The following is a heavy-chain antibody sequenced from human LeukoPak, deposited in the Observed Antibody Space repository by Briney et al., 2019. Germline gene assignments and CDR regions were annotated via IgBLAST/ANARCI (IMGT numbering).Heavy chain of an antibody. V-gene: IGHV3-48*02. CDR3: ARDRDYGGNSIYVDC. CDR2: ITGTSSTI. D-gene: IGHD4-23*01. CDR1: GFTFSTYT. Sequence: PGGSLRLSCAASGFTFSTYTMNWVRQAPGKGLEWVSYITGTSSTIYYADSVKGRFTVSRDNARNSLYLQMNSLRDEDTAVYYCARDRDYGGNSIYVDCWGQGTLVAVSA. J-gene: IGHJ4*02.